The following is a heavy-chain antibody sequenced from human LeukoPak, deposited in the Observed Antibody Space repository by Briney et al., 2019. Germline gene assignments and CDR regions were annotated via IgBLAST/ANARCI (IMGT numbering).Heavy chain of an antibody. CDR3: ARDYSRYFDF. CDR1: GGTFSSYA. D-gene: IGHD4-11*01. CDR2: IIPILGIA. Sequence: ASVKVSCKASGGTFSSYAISWVRQAPGQGLEWMGMIIPILGIANYAQKFQGRVTITADKSTSTAYMELSSLRSDDTAVYYCARDYSRYFDFWGQGTLVTVSS. J-gene: IGHJ4*02. V-gene: IGHV1-69*04.